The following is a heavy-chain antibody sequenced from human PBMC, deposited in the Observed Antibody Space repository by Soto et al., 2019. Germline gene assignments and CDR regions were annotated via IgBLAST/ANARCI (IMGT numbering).Heavy chain of an antibody. Sequence: PSETLSLTCTVSGGSISSSSYYWGWIRQPPGKGLEWIGSIYYSGSTYYNPSLKSRVTISVDTSKNQFSLKLSSVTAADTAVYYCARGHGDYYYYGMDVWGQGTTVT. CDR1: GGSISSSSYY. CDR3: ARGHGDYYYYGMDV. D-gene: IGHD3-10*01. V-gene: IGHV4-39*01. J-gene: IGHJ6*02. CDR2: IYYSGST.